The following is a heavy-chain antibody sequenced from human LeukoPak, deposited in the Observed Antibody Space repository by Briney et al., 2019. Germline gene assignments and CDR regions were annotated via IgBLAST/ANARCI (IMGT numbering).Heavy chain of an antibody. CDR1: DDSITMYY. V-gene: IGHV4-59*01. CDR2: VNHTGST. CDR3: ARGRVSSSTWYSTYYYFFYMDL. J-gene: IGHJ6*03. Sequence: PSETLSLTCTVSDDSITMYYWTWVRQPPGKGLEWIGYVNHTGSTKFNPSLNGRVSISRDPSNHFFSLRLRSVTAADTAVYFCARGRVSSSTWYSTYYYFFYMDLWGKGTTVTVSS. D-gene: IGHD4-11*01.